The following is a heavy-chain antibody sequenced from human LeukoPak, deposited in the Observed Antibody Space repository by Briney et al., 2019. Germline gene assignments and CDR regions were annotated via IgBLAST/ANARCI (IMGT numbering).Heavy chain of an antibody. CDR3: GGPGASDYGMDV. Sequence: SGGSLRLSCLPSGLTFSSYSMNWVRQAPGKGLEWVSSISSSSFYIYYADSVKGRFTISRDNANNSLYLQMNSLRAEDTAVYYCGGPGASDYGMDVWGQGTTVTVSS. CDR1: GLTFSSYS. D-gene: IGHD3-10*01. J-gene: IGHJ6*02. V-gene: IGHV3-21*01. CDR2: ISSSSFYI.